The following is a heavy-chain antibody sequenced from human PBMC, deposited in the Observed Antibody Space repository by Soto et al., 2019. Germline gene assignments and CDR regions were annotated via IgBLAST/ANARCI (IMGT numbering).Heavy chain of an antibody. J-gene: IGHJ4*02. V-gene: IGHV1-3*01. CDR2: INAGNGNT. Sequence: ASLKVSCKASGYTFTSYAMHWGRQAPGQRLEWMGWINAGNGNTKYSQKFQGRVTITRDTSASTAYMELSSLRSEDTAVYYCARGVARDLNDYWGQGTLVTVSS. CDR1: GYTFTSYA. CDR3: ARGVARDLNDY. D-gene: IGHD2-15*01.